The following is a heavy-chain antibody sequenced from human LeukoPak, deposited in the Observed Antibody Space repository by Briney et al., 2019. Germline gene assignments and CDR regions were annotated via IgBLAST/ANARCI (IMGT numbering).Heavy chain of an antibody. V-gene: IGHV4-31*03. CDR1: GGSISSGGYY. CDR2: IYYSGST. CDR3: ARDGRDGYNFYFDY. Sequence: SETLSLTCTVSGGSISSGGYYWSWIRQHPGKGLEWIGYIYYSGSTYYNPSLKSRVTISVDTSKNQFSLKLSSVTAADTAVYYCARDGRDGYNFYFDYWGQGTLVTVSS. J-gene: IGHJ4*02. D-gene: IGHD5-24*01.